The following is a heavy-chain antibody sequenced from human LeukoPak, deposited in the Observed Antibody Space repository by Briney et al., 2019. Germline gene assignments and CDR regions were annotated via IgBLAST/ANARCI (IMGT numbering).Heavy chain of an antibody. CDR2: FSSSGITR. V-gene: IGHV3-11*04. J-gene: IGHJ3*02. Sequence: GGSLRLSCATSGFTVSDYDMSWIRQAPGKGLEWVSYFSSSGITRYYADSVKGRFTISRDNAKNSLYLQTNSLRAEDTAVYYCAREYLNAFDIWGQGTMLTVSS. CDR1: GFTVSDYD. D-gene: IGHD2-2*02. CDR3: AREYLNAFDI.